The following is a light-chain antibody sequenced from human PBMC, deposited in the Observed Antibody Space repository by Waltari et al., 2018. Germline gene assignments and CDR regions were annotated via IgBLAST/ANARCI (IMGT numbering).Light chain of an antibody. CDR2: EVT. CDR1: SSDVGSYDR. Sequence: QSALTQPPSVSASPGQSVTISCTGTSSDVGSYDRVSWYQQPPGTAPKLLISEVTNRPSGVPYRFSGSESGNTAFLTISGLQAGDEADYYCSSFTSSSTWVFGGGTKLTVL. J-gene: IGLJ3*02. V-gene: IGLV2-18*02. CDR3: SSFTSSSTWV.